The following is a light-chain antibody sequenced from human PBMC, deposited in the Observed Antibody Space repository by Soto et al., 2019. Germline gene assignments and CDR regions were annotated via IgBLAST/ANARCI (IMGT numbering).Light chain of an antibody. J-gene: IGLJ1*01. CDR1: SDIGSYNY. V-gene: IGLV2-14*01. Sequence: QSVLTQPPSVSGAPGQRVTISCTGSSDIGSYNYVAWYQQFPGKTPKLIIYEVRNRPSGVSFRFSGSKSGNTASLTISGLQAEDEADYYCISYRGSDTSYAFGTGTKVTVL. CDR2: EVR. CDR3: ISYRGSDTSYA.